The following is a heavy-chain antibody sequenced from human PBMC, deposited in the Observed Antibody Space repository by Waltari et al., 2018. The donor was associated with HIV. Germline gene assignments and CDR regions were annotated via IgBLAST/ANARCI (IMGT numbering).Heavy chain of an antibody. D-gene: IGHD3-10*01. Sequence: QVQLVESGGGVVQPGRSLRLSCAASGFTFSSYGMHWVRQAPGKGLEWVAVIWYDGSNKYYADSVKGRFTISRDNSKNTLYLQMNSLRAEDTAMYYCASLVMSLGVDIWGQGTMVTVSS. J-gene: IGHJ3*02. CDR1: GFTFSSYG. CDR2: IWYDGSNK. V-gene: IGHV3-33*08. CDR3: ASLVMSLGVDI.